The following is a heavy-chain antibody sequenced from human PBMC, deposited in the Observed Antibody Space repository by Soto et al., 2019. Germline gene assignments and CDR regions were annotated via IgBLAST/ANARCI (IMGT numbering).Heavy chain of an antibody. D-gene: IGHD2-21*02. Sequence: PEETPSLTCTVSGGSISRYYWSWIRQPPGKGLEWIGYLYNAGSTIYNPSLKSRVTISVDMSQNQFSLNLNYVTAADTAVYYCARDLWGYCGTDCYPLDVWGQGTTVTVSS. CDR2: LYNAGST. V-gene: IGHV4-59*01. J-gene: IGHJ6*02. CDR1: GGSISRYY. CDR3: ARDLWGYCGTDCYPLDV.